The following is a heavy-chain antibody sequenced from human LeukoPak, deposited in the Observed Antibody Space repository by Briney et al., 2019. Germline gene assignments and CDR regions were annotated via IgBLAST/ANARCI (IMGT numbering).Heavy chain of an antibody. CDR1: GGSISSYY. Sequence: SETLSLTCTVSGGSISSYYWSWIRQPPGKGLEWIGYIYYSGSTNYNPSSRVEYTSKNQFSLKLSSVTAADTAVYYCARHGAPIESTQYYYYGMDVWGQGTTVTVSS. D-gene: IGHD2-2*01. CDR2: IYYSGST. J-gene: IGHJ6*02. CDR3: ARHGAPIESTQYYYYGMDV. V-gene: IGHV4-59*08.